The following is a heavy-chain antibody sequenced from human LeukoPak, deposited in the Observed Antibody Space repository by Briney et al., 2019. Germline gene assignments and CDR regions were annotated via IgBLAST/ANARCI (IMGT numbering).Heavy chain of an antibody. V-gene: IGHV4-39*01. D-gene: IGHD1-26*01. J-gene: IGHJ3*02. CDR1: GGSISSTNFY. Sequence: PSETLSLTCTVSGGSISSTNFYWGWIRQPPGKGLEWIGTIYYSGTTYYNPSLKGRVTISVDTSKNQFSLKVSSVTAADTAVYHCARHFSAIMGVSDGFDIWGQGTMVTVSS. CDR2: IYYSGTT. CDR3: ARHFSAIMGVSDGFDI.